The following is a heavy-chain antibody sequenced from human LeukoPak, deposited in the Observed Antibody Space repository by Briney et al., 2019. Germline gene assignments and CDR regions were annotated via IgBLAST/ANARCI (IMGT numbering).Heavy chain of an antibody. V-gene: IGHV3-7*03. CDR3: ASFSGYEYYYYGMDV. Sequence: PGGSLRLSCAASGFTFSSYWMSWVRQAPGKGLEWVANIKQDRSEKYYVDSVKGRFTISRDNAKNSLYLQMNSLRAEDTAVYYCASFSGYEYYYYGMDVWGKGTTVTVSS. D-gene: IGHD5-12*01. J-gene: IGHJ6*04. CDR2: IKQDRSEK. CDR1: GFTFSSYW.